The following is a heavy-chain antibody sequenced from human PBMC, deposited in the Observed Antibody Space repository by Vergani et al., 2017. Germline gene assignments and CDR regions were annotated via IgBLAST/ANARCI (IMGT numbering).Heavy chain of an antibody. D-gene: IGHD2-15*01. V-gene: IGHV4-34*01. CDR3: ARERYCSGGSCYWGGVDY. CDR1: GGSFSGYY. CDR2: INHSGST. Sequence: QVQLQQWGAGLLKPSETLSLTCAVYGGSFSGYYWSWIRQPPGKGLEWSGEINHSGSTNYNPSLKSRVTISVDTSKNQFSLKLSSVTAADTAVYYCARERYCSGGSCYWGGVDYWGQGTLVTVSS. J-gene: IGHJ4*02.